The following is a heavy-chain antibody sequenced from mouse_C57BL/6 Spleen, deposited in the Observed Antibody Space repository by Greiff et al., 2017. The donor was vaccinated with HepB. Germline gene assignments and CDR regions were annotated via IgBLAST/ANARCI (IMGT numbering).Heavy chain of an antibody. D-gene: IGHD1-1*01. Sequence: QVQLQQSGAELVRPGTSVKVSCKASGYAFTNYLIEWVKQRPGQGLEWIGVINPGSGGTNYNEKFKGKATLTADKSSSTAYMQLSSLTSEDSAVYFCARSGVTTVVARAMDYWGQGTSVTASS. CDR2: INPGSGGT. CDR3: ARSGVTTVVARAMDY. V-gene: IGHV1-54*01. J-gene: IGHJ4*01. CDR1: GYAFTNYL.